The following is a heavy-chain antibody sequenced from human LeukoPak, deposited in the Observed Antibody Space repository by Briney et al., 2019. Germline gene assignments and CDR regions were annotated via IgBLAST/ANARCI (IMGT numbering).Heavy chain of an antibody. CDR2: VKQDGSER. CDR1: GFSMSVYW. D-gene: IGHD3-22*01. Sequence: GGSLRLSCEASGFSMSVYWMSWVRQAPGKGLEWVGNVKQDGSERNYVDSVKGRFTISRDSAKKSLYLQMNSLRAEDTAVYYCASDWGAYYHFFDYWGQGTLVTVSS. CDR3: ASDWGAYYHFFDY. V-gene: IGHV3-7*01. J-gene: IGHJ4*02.